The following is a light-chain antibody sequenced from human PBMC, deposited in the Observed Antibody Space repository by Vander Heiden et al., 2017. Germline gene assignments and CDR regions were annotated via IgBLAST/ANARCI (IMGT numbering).Light chain of an antibody. Sequence: DIQMTQSPSTLSASVGDTVTITCRASQSISNWLAWYQQKPGEAPKFLIYKASTLQTGVSSRFSDGGSGTEFTLTISHLQPEDLATYYCQQDDKYPLTFGGGTKVQI. CDR1: QSISNW. CDR2: KAS. V-gene: IGKV1-5*03. J-gene: IGKJ4*01. CDR3: QQDDKYPLT.